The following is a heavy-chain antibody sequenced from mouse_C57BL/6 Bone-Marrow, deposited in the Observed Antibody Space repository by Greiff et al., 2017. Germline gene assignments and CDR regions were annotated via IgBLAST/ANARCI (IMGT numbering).Heavy chain of an antibody. CDR2: IYPGDGDT. CDR3: AILTGKGSWFAY. D-gene: IGHD4-1*01. J-gene: IGHJ3*01. V-gene: IGHV1-80*01. Sequence: QVQLKESGAELVKPGASVKISCKASGYAFSSYWMNWVKQRPGKGLEWIGQIYPGDGDTNYNGKFKGKATLTADKSSSTAYMQLSSLTSEDSAVYFCAILTGKGSWFAYWGQGTLVTVSA. CDR1: GYAFSSYW.